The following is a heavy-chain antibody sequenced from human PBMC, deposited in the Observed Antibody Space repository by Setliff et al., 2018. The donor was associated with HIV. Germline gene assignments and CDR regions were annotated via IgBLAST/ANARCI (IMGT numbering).Heavy chain of an antibody. Sequence: ASVKVSCKASGYTLIELSIHWVRRAPGKGLEWLGGFDPEERDTNYAQKFQGRFTMTEDTSTDTAYMELSRLRSEDTAVYFCAADYYDSSGFYVWLGFWGQGTLVTVSS. CDR2: FDPEERDT. V-gene: IGHV1-24*01. CDR3: AADYYDSSGFYVWLGF. D-gene: IGHD3-22*01. CDR1: GYTLIELS. J-gene: IGHJ4*02.